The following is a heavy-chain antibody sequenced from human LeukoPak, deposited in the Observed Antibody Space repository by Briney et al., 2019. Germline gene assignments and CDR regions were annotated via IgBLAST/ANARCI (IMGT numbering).Heavy chain of an antibody. J-gene: IGHJ4*02. CDR3: AKAVLHPTSVLDY. CDR1: GFTFSSYG. D-gene: IGHD6-6*01. V-gene: IGHV3-30*02. Sequence: PGGSLRLSCAASGFTFSSYGMHWVRQAPGKGLEWVAFIRYDGNNKYYADSVKGRFTISRDNSKNTLYLQMNSLRIEDTAVLYCAKAVLHPTSVLDYWGQGTLVTVSS. CDR2: IRYDGNNK.